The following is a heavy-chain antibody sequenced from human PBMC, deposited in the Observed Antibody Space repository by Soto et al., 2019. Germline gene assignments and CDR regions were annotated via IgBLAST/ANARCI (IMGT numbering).Heavy chain of an antibody. V-gene: IGHV1-8*01. D-gene: IGHD3-10*01. CDR1: GDTFTTYD. J-gene: IGHJ4*02. Sequence: ASVKVSCKASGDTFTTYDINWVRQATGHGLEWMGWINPNSGNIGYAQRFQGRVTMTRDTAIRTAYTEVSSLRSDDTAVYYCARGRASGSYYLLDYWGQGTLVTSPQ. CDR3: ARGRASGSYYLLDY. CDR2: INPNSGNI.